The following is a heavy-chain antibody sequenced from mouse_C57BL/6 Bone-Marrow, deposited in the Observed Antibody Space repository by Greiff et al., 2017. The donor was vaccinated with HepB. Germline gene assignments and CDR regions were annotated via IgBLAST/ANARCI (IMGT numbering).Heavy chain of an antibody. CDR2: IDPENGDT. V-gene: IGHV14-4*01. CDR3: TNYGIPPGFAY. J-gene: IGHJ3*01. D-gene: IGHD2-1*01. Sequence: EVKLLESGAELVRPGASVKLSCTASGFNIKDDYMHWVKQRPEQGLEWIGWIDPENGDTEYASKFQGKATITADTSSNTAYLQLSSLTSEDTAVYYCTNYGIPPGFAYWGQGTLVTVSA. CDR1: GFNIKDDY.